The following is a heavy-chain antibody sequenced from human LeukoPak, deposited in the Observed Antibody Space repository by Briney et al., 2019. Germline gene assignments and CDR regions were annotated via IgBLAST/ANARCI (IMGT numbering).Heavy chain of an antibody. CDR3: ARFSSGCSTSSCYLTY. D-gene: IGHD2-2*01. J-gene: IGHJ4*02. Sequence: SETLSLTCSVSGGSLSSHYWSWVRQPPGKGLELIGHIHDTGSTFYNPSLRGRVTISLDTSNNQFSLKLTSMTAADTAVYYCARFSSGCSTSSCYLTYWGQGTLVTVS. V-gene: IGHV4-59*11. CDR1: GGSLSSHY. CDR2: IHDTGST.